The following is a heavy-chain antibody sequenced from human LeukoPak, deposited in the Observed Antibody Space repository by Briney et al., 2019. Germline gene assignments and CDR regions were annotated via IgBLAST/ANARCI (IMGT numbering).Heavy chain of an antibody. CDR3: ARHQGYGDYGTFDY. D-gene: IGHD4-17*01. CDR2: INHSGST. Sequence: SETLSLTCAVYGGSFSGYYWSWIRQPPGKGLEWIGEINHSGSTNYNPSLKSRVTISIDTSKNQFSLKLSSVTAADTAVYYCARHQGYGDYGTFDYWGQGTLVTVSS. V-gene: IGHV4-34*01. CDR1: GGSFSGYY. J-gene: IGHJ4*02.